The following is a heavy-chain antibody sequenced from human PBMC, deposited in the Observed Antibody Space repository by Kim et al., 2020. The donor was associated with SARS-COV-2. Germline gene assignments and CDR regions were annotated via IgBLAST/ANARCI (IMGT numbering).Heavy chain of an antibody. V-gene: IGHV3-33*01. CDR1: GFTFSSYG. Sequence: GGSLRLSCAASGFTFSSYGMHWIRQAPGKGLEWVSFICYDGSYKYYADSVKGRFTISRDNSKYTLYLQMNSLRAEDTAVYYCARHRGGASGLHSSFDYWGQRTLGTVSS. CDR2: ICYDGSYK. CDR3: ARHRGGASGLHSSFDY. J-gene: IGHJ4*02. D-gene: IGHD3-10*01.